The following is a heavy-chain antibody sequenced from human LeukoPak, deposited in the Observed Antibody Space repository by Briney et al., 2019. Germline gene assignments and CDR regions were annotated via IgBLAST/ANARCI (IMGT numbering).Heavy chain of an antibody. D-gene: IGHD2-21*01. CDR1: GGSISSGSYY. J-gene: IGHJ6*03. CDR2: IYTSGST. CDR3: ARHIGGRYYYYYMDV. V-gene: IGHV4-61*02. Sequence: PSETLSLTCTVSGGSISSGSYYWSWIRQPAGKGLEWIGRIYTSGSTNYNPSLKSRVTISVDTSKNQFSLKLSSVTAADTAVYYCARHIGGRYYYYYMDVWGKGTTVTISS.